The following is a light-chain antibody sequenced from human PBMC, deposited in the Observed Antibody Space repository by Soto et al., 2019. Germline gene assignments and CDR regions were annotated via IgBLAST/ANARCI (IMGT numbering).Light chain of an antibody. CDR2: DAS. CDR1: QSVGSY. V-gene: IGKV3-11*02. J-gene: IGKJ4*01. Sequence: EIVVTQSPATLSLSPGERATLSCRTSQSVGSYLAWYQKKPGKAPRLLIYDASNRATGIPARFSGSGSGREFTLTISSLEPEDFAVYYCQQRSNWPPLSFGGGTQVEIK. CDR3: QQRSNWPPLS.